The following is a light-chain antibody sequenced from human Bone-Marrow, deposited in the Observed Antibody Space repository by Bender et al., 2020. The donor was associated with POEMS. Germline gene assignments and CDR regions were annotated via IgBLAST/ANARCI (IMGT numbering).Light chain of an antibody. V-gene: IGLV2-14*03. Sequence: QSALTQPASVSGSPGQSITISCTGSNNDVGAGQPVSWYQQHAGEAPRFIIFDVNVRPSCISSRFSASQSGSTASLTISGLQAEDEADYYCSAYASSDDPLVIFGGGTRVTVL. CDR1: NNDVGAGQP. CDR3: SAYASSDDPLVI. J-gene: IGLJ2*01. CDR2: DVN.